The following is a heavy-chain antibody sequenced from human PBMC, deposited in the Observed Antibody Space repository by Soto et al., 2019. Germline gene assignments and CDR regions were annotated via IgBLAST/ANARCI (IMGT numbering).Heavy chain of an antibody. V-gene: IGHV4-39*01. J-gene: IGHJ4*02. CDR3: ARHQDSYYKDHFDY. D-gene: IGHD3-10*01. Sequence: QLQLQESGPGLVKPSETLSLTCTVSGGSVSSSDYYWGWIRQPPGKGLEWIGSVYYSGITYYNPSLKSRVTVSVDTPKNQFSLRLRSVTAADTAVYYCARHQDSYYKDHFDYWGQGALVTVSS. CDR2: VYYSGIT. CDR1: GGSVSSSDYY.